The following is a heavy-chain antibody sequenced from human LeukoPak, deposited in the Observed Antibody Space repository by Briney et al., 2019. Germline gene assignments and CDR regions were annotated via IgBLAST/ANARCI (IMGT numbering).Heavy chain of an antibody. D-gene: IGHD2-15*01. CDR1: GGTFSSYA. Sequence: GASVKVSCKASGGTFSSYAISWVRQAPGQGLEWMGGIIPIFGTANYAQKFQGRVTITADESTSTAYMELSSLRSEDTAVYYCARDRVAPDDAFDIWGQGTMVTVSS. CDR3: ARDRVAPDDAFDI. V-gene: IGHV1-69*13. J-gene: IGHJ3*02. CDR2: IIPIFGTA.